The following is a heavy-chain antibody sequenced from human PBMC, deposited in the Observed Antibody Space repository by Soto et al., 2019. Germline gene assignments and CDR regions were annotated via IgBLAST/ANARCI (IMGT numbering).Heavy chain of an antibody. J-gene: IGHJ4*02. CDR2: ISGSGGST. V-gene: IGHV3-23*01. CDR1: GFTFSSYA. D-gene: IGHD3-3*01. CDR3: ANEPEIMSGPDY. Sequence: EVQLLESGGGLVQPGGSLRLSCAASGFTFSSYAMSWVRQAPGKGLEWVSAISGSGGSTYYADSVKGRFTISRDNSKNKLYLQMNSLRAEDTAVYYCANEPEIMSGPDYWGQGTLVTVSS.